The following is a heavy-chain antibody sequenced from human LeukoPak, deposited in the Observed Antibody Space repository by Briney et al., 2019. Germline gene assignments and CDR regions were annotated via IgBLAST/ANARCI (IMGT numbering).Heavy chain of an antibody. CDR3: AKTVVSGGWNYFDY. CDR2: VSGSGDTT. D-gene: IGHD2-15*01. Sequence: GGSLTLSCTASGFTLRRYSTRWVRKAPGKGLEWVSTVSGSGDTTYYADSVRGRFTISRDNSKNTLYLQMSNLRADDTAVYYCAKTVVSGGWNYFDYWGQGTLVTASS. V-gene: IGHV3-23*01. CDR1: GFTLRRYS. J-gene: IGHJ4*02.